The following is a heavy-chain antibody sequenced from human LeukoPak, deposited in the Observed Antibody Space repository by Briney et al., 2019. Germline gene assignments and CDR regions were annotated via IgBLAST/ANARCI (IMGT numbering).Heavy chain of an antibody. D-gene: IGHD3-22*01. Sequence: PGGSLRLSCAASGFTFSDYYMSWIRQAPGKGLEWVSYISSSGSTIYYADSVKGRFTISRDNAKNSLYLQMNSLRAEDTALYYCARYYYDRSSYSANRPLDFWGQGTLVTVSS. J-gene: IGHJ4*02. CDR1: GFTFSDYY. V-gene: IGHV3-11*04. CDR3: ARYYYDRSSYSANRPLDF. CDR2: ISSSGSTI.